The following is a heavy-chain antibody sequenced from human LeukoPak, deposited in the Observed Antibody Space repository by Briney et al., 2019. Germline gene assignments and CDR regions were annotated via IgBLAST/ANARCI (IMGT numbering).Heavy chain of an antibody. CDR3: ATDKRSYDSSGYYDY. V-gene: IGHV1-69*06. J-gene: IGHJ4*02. CDR1: GGTFSSYA. CDR2: IIPIFGTT. Sequence: SVKVSCKTSGGTFSSYAITWVRQTPGQGLEWMGGIIPIFGTTNYAQKFQDRVTITADKSTSTAYMKLSSLRSEDTAVYYCATDKRSYDSSGYYDYWGQGTLVTVSS. D-gene: IGHD3-22*01.